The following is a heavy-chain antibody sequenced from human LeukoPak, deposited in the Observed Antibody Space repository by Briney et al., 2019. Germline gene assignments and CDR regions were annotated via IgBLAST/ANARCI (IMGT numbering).Heavy chain of an antibody. CDR1: GFTFSSYA. D-gene: IGHD6-13*01. CDR2: ISYDGSNK. V-gene: IGHV3-30*04. Sequence: GGSLRLSCAASGFTFSSYAMHWVRQAPGKGLEWVAVISYDGSNKYYADSVKGRFTISRDNSKNTLYLQMNSLRAEDTAVYYCARDRAAAGFDAFDLWGQGTMVTVSS. J-gene: IGHJ3*01. CDR3: ARDRAAAGFDAFDL.